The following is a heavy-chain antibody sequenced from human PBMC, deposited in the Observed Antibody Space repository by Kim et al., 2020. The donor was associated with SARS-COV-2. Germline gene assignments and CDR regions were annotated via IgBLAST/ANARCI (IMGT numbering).Heavy chain of an antibody. Sequence: GGSLRLSCAASGFTVSSNYMSWVRQAPGKGLEWVSVIYSGGSTYYADSVKGRFTISRDNSKNTLYLQMNSLRAEDTAVYYCARARYSYGSAISRFDYWGQGTLVTVSS. CDR2: IYSGGST. CDR1: GFTVSSNY. V-gene: IGHV3-66*01. D-gene: IGHD5-18*01. J-gene: IGHJ4*02. CDR3: ARARYSYGSAISRFDY.